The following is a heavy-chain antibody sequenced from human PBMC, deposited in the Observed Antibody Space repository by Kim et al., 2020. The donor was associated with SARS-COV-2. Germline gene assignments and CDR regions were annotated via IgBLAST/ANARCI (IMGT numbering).Heavy chain of an antibody. J-gene: IGHJ4*02. D-gene: IGHD6-13*01. V-gene: IGHV4-4*07. Sequence: PSLKSRVTMSLDTSKNQFCLRLTSVTAADTAVYYCARDRAYSRRLTLFDYWGQGTLVTVSS. CDR3: ARDRAYSRRLTLFDY.